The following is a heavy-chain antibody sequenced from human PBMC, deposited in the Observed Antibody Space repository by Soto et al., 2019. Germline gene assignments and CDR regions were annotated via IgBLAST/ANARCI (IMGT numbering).Heavy chain of an antibody. Sequence: GGSLRLSCAASGFTFSNYAMTWVRQAPGKGLEWVSGITGSGDKTYYADSVKGRFTISRDNSKNTLYLQMNSLGAEDTAVYYCAKGYYDILTGLHYSGQGTLVTVSS. CDR1: GFTFSNYA. CDR2: ITGSGDKT. CDR3: AKGYYDILTGLHY. D-gene: IGHD3-9*01. J-gene: IGHJ4*02. V-gene: IGHV3-23*01.